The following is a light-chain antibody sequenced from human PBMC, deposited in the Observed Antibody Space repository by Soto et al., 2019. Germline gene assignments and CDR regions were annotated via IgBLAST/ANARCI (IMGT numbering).Light chain of an antibody. J-gene: IGLJ2*01. Sequence: QSALTQPASVSGSPGQPFTISCLGPSGDVGGYTLVSWYQQHPGKAPNLLILEASKRPSGVSNRFSGSKSGNTASLTISGLQAEDEADYYCCSYAGSSTLVFGGGTKLTVL. CDR3: CSYAGSSTLV. CDR2: EAS. CDR1: SGDVGGYTL. V-gene: IGLV2-23*01.